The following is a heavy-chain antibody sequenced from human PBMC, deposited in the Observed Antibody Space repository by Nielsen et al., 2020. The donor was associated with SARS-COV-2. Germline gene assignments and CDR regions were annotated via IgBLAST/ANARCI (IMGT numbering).Heavy chain of an antibody. Sequence: SETLSLTCTVSGASVSSGDYYWSWIRQPPGKGLEWIGYIYYSGSTYYNPSLKSRVTISVDTSKNQFSLKLNSVTAADTAVYYCARAPPTVSYYYYYGMDVWGQGTTVTVSS. CDR1: GASVSSGDYY. V-gene: IGHV4-30-4*01. CDR3: ARAPPTVSYYYYYGMDV. D-gene: IGHD4-17*01. CDR2: IYYSGST. J-gene: IGHJ6*02.